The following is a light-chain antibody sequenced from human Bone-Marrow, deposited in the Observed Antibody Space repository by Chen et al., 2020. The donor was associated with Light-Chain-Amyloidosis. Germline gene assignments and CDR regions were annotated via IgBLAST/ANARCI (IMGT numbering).Light chain of an antibody. Sequence: SYVLTQPSSVSVAPGQTATIACGGNNIGSTSVHWYQQTPGQAPLLVGYDDSDRPSGIPERLSGSNSGKTATLTISRVEAGDEADDYCQVWDRSSDRPVFGGGTKMTVL. V-gene: IGLV3-21*02. CDR1: NIGSTS. CDR3: QVWDRSSDRPV. CDR2: DDS. J-gene: IGLJ3*02.